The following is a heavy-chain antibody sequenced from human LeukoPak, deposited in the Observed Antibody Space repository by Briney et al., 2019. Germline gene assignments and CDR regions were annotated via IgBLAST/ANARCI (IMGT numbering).Heavy chain of an antibody. D-gene: IGHD6-6*01. CDR1: GYTFTSNG. CDR2: ISVYNGKT. CDR3: AREIAARSFDY. V-gene: IGHV1-18*01. J-gene: IGHJ4*02. Sequence: ASVKVSCKASGYTFTSNGISWVRQAPGQGLEWMGWISVYNGKTDYAQKFQGRVTVTTDTPTSTAYMELRSLRSDDTAVYYCAREIAARSFDYWGQGTLVSVSS.